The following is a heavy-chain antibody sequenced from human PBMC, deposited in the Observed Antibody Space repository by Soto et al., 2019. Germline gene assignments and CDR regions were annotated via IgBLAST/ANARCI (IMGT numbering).Heavy chain of an antibody. Sequence: GGSLRLSCAVSGFICSSYDMSWVRQAPGKGLAWVSTILVAGSQHYEDSVQGRFTISRDTSKNSLYLQMNSLRAEDTAVYYCAFYSSTWGDFDYWGQGTLVTVSS. CDR3: AFYSSTWGDFDY. J-gene: IGHJ4*02. CDR2: ILVAGSQ. V-gene: IGHV3-23*01. D-gene: IGHD6-13*01. CDR1: GFICSSYD.